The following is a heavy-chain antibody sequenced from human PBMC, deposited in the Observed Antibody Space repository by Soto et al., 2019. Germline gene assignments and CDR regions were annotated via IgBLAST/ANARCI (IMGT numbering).Heavy chain of an antibody. CDR3: ARYIPGVRYYGMDV. D-gene: IGHD2-2*01. Sequence: VQLLESGGGLVQPGGSLRLSCAASGFTLSSYAMKWVRQAPGKGLEWVSLIGESGTPTYYADSVKGRFTISRDNSGNTLFLEMYSLRAEDTAVYYCARYIPGVRYYGMDVWGQGTTVTVSS. V-gene: IGHV3-23*01. CDR1: GFTLSSYA. J-gene: IGHJ6*02. CDR2: IGESGTPT.